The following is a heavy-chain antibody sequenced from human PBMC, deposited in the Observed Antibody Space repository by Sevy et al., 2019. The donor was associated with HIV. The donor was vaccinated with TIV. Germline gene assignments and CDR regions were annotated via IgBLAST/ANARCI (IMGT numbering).Heavy chain of an antibody. Sequence: GGSLRLSCAASVFTFSSYAMHWVRQAPGKGLEWVAVISYDGRNKYYADSVKGRFTISRDNSKNTLYLQMNSLRAEDTAVYYCARGSKIESIALDYWGQGTLVTVSS. D-gene: IGHD6-6*01. CDR3: ARGSKIESIALDY. CDR1: VFTFSSYA. V-gene: IGHV3-30*04. CDR2: ISYDGRNK. J-gene: IGHJ4*02.